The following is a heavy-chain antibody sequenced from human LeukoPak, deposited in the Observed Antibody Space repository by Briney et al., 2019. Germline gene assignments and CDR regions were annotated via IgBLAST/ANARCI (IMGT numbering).Heavy chain of an antibody. J-gene: IGHJ3*02. CDR3: STGGDVMIAGTRAFDI. CDR1: GFTFSSYA. V-gene: IGHV3-15*05. CDR2: IKSEIDGGTR. Sequence: PGGSLRLSCSASGFTFSSYALHWVRQAPGKGLEWVGRIKSEIDGGTRDYAAPVKGRFTVSRNDSKSTLYLQMNSLKTEDTAVYYCSTGGDVMIAGTRAFDIWGQGTMVTVSS. D-gene: IGHD6-13*01.